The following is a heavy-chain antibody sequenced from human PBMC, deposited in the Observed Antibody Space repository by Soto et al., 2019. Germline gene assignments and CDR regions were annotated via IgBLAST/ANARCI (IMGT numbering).Heavy chain of an antibody. CDR3: ASRDPPDIVVVPATYYYYYGMDV. Sequence: SVKFSCKDSGGTSSSYAISWVRQAPGQGLEWMGGIIPIFGTANYAQKFQGRVTITADESTSTAYMELSSLRSEDTAVYYCASRDPPDIVVVPATYYYYYGMDVWGQGTTVTVSS. V-gene: IGHV1-69*01. CDR2: IIPIFGTA. CDR1: GGTSSSYA. J-gene: IGHJ6*02. D-gene: IGHD2-2*01.